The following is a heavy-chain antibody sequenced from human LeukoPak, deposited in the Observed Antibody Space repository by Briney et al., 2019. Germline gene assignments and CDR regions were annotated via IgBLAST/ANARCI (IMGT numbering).Heavy chain of an antibody. Sequence: PGGSLRLSCAASGFTFSSYAMSWVRQAPGKGLEWVSAISGSGGSTYYADSVKGRFTISRDNSKNTLYLQMNSLRAEDTAVYYCAKDEEVVAAAGGGFDYWGQGTLVTVSS. V-gene: IGHV3-23*01. CDR1: GFTFSSYA. D-gene: IGHD6-13*01. CDR3: AKDEEVVAAAGGGFDY. J-gene: IGHJ4*02. CDR2: ISGSGGST.